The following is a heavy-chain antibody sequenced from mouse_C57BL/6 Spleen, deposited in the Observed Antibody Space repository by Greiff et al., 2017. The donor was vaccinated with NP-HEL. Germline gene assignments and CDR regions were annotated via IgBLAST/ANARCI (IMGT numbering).Heavy chain of an antibody. J-gene: IGHJ2*01. CDR3: ARAYGSSLYFDY. V-gene: IGHV5-4*01. CDR1: GFTFSSYA. D-gene: IGHD1-1*01. Sequence: EVQVVESGGGLVKPGGSLKLSCAASGFTFSSYAMSWVRQTPEKRLEWVATISDGGSYTYYPDNVKGRFTISRDNAKNNLYLQMSHLKSEDTAMYYCARAYGSSLYFDYWGQGTTLTVSS. CDR2: ISDGGSYT.